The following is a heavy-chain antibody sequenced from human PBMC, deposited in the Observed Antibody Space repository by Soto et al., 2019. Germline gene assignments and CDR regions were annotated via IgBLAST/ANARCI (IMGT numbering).Heavy chain of an antibody. CDR2: INPNSGGT. J-gene: IGHJ6*02. Sequence: GASVKVSCKASGYTFTGYYMHWVRQAPGQGLEWMGWINPNSGGTNYAQKFQGWVTMTRDTSISTAYMELSRLRSDDTAVYYCVRVGGDYDYYYYGMDVWGQGTTVTVSS. D-gene: IGHD4-17*01. CDR1: GYTFTGYY. CDR3: VRVGGDYDYYYYGMDV. V-gene: IGHV1-2*04.